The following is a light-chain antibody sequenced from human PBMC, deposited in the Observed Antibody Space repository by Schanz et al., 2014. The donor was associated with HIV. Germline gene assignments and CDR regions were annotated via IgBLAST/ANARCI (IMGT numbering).Light chain of an antibody. CDR1: QSISGR. V-gene: IGKV1-5*03. Sequence: DIRMTQSPSTLSASVGDRVTITCRASQSISGRLAWYQQKPGKAPKRLIYEASTVETGVPSRFSGSGFGTEFTLTISSLQPDDFATYYCQQYAVSSWTFGLGTRVESK. CDR2: EAS. J-gene: IGKJ1*01. CDR3: QQYAVSSWT.